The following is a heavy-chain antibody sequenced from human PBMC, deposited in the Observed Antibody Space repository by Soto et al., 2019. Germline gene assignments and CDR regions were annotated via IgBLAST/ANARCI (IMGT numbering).Heavy chain of an antibody. CDR2: IWYDGSNK. CDR3: ARGRPYLLDDLTYFDY. V-gene: IGHV3-33*01. Sequence: PGGSLRLSCAASGFTFSSYGMHWVRQAPGKGLEWVAVIWYDGSNKYYADPVKGRFTISRDNSKNTLYLQMNSLRAEDTAVYYCARGRPYLLDDLTYFDYWGQGTLVTVSS. D-gene: IGHD3-3*02. CDR1: GFTFSSYG. J-gene: IGHJ4*02.